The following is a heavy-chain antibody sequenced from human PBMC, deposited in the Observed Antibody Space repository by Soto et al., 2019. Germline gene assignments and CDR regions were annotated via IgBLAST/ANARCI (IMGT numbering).Heavy chain of an antibody. CDR1: GFTFSSYA. Sequence: PGGSLRLSCAASGFTFSSYAMSWVRQAPGKGLEWVSAISGSGGSTYYADSVKGRFTISRDNSKNTLYLQMNSLRAEDTAVYYCAKFGADIVVVPAANLIYWGQGTLVTVSS. CDR2: ISGSGGST. D-gene: IGHD2-2*01. V-gene: IGHV3-23*01. J-gene: IGHJ4*02. CDR3: AKFGADIVVVPAANLIY.